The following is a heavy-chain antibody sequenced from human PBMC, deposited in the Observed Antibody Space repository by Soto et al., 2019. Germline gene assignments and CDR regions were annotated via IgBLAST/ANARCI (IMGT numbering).Heavy chain of an antibody. D-gene: IGHD2-21*01. V-gene: IGHV3-15*01. CDR1: GFTFSNAW. CDR2: IKSKTDGGTT. J-gene: IGHJ5*02. CDR3: TTEGHIVVKNNWFDP. Sequence: EVQLVESGGGLVKPGGSLRLSCAASGFTFSNAWMSWVRQAPGKGLEWVGRIKSKTDGGTTDYAAPVKGRFTISRDDSKNTLYLQMNSLKTEDTAVYYCTTEGHIVVKNNWFDPWGQGTLVTVSS.